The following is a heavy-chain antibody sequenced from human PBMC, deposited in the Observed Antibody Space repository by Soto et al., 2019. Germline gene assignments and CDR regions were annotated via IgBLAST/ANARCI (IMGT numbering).Heavy chain of an antibody. CDR1: GDSITSGDYY. Sequence: QVQLQESGPGLVKPSQTLSLTCTVSGDSITSGDYYWSWIRQDPGKGLQWIGNIYYSGRTYYNPSLKSRLIISVDTSKNLFSLTLNSVTAADPAIYYCAIENPQYDYDSRGNYYGRAFDVWGQGTKVTVSS. CDR3: AIENPQYDYDSRGNYYGRAFDV. D-gene: IGHD3-22*01. J-gene: IGHJ3*01. CDR2: IYYSGRT. V-gene: IGHV4-31*03.